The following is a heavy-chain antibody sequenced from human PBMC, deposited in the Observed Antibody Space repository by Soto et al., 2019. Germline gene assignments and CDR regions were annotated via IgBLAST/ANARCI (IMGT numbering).Heavy chain of an antibody. CDR3: ARQASTVTNNWFDP. J-gene: IGHJ5*02. CDR1: GFTFTSSA. D-gene: IGHD4-17*01. CDR2: IVVGSGNT. V-gene: IGHV1-58*01. Sequence: ASVKGSCKASGFTFTSSAVQWVRQARGQRLEWIGWIVVGSGNTNYAQNFQGRVTITRDTSASTAYMELSSLRSEDTAVYYCARQASTVTNNWFDPWGQGTLVTVSS.